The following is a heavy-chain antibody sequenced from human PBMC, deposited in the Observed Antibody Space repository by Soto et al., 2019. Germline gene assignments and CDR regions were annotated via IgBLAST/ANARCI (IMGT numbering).Heavy chain of an antibody. J-gene: IGHJ4*02. V-gene: IGHV3-30-3*01. CDR1: GFTFSSYA. Sequence: QVQLVESGGGVVQPGRSLRLSCAASGFTFSSYAMHWVRQAPGKGLEWVAVISYDGSNKYYADSVKGRFTISRDNSKNTLYLQMNSLRAEDTAVYYCARDVVYDSSGYEFGYFDYWGQGTLVTVSS. CDR2: ISYDGSNK. D-gene: IGHD3-22*01. CDR3: ARDVVYDSSGYEFGYFDY.